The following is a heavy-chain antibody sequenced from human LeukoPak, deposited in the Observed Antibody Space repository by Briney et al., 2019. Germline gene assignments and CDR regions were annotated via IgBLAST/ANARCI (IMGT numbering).Heavy chain of an antibody. CDR1: GYTFTIYG. Sequence: ASGKVSCKTSGYTFTIYGSSWVRQAQGQGIEWMGWINAYNGHTKYAQKLQGRVTIITATSTRTPYMDLRNLRFDDPALYYCARDRGVNYDILPGQDPDYWGQGPMVTVSS. CDR2: INAYNGHT. CDR3: ARDRGVNYDILPGQDPDY. J-gene: IGHJ4*02. V-gene: IGHV1-18*04. D-gene: IGHD3-9*01.